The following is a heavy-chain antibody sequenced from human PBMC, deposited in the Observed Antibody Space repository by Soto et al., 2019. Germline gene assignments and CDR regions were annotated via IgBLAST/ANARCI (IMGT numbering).Heavy chain of an antibody. CDR3: ARGPYGSGIRSPYYFYYMGV. CDR1: GGSFSGYY. CDR2: VSPSGST. D-gene: IGHD3-10*01. Sequence: QVQLQEWGAGLLKPTETLSLTCAVYGGSFSGYYWSWIRQPPGKGLEWIGEVSPSGSTNYNPSLKSRVTISVDTSKSQFSLKLSSVTAADTAVYYCARGPYGSGIRSPYYFYYMGVWGKGTTVTVSS. V-gene: IGHV4-34*01. J-gene: IGHJ6*03.